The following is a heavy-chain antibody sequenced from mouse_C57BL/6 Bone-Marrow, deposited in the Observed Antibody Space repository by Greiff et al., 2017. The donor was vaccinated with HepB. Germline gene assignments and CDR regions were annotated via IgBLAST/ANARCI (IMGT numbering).Heavy chain of an antibody. CDR2: ISNLAYSI. J-gene: IGHJ4*01. V-gene: IGHV5-15*01. CDR1: GFTFSDYG. CDR3: ARHPYYYYDDYDGDAMDY. Sequence: DVMLVESGGGLVQPGGSLKLSCAASGFTFSDYGMAWVRQAPRKGPEWVAFISNLAYSIYYADTVTGRFTISRENAKNTLYLEMSSLRSEDTAMYYCARHPYYYYDDYDGDAMDYWGQGTSVTVSS. D-gene: IGHD2-4*01.